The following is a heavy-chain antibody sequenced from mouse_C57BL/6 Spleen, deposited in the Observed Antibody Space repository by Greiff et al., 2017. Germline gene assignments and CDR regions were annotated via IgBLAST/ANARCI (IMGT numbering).Heavy chain of an antibody. CDR2: INPNNGGT. CDR1: GYTFTDYY. Sequence: VQLQQSGPELVKPGASVKISCKASGYTFTDYYMNWVKQSHGKSLEWIGDINPNNGGTSYNQKFKGKATLTVDKSSSTAYMELRSLTSEDSAVYYCARETVPGTGFDYWGQGTTLTVSS. J-gene: IGHJ2*01. CDR3: ARETVPGTGFDY. V-gene: IGHV1-26*01. D-gene: IGHD4-1*01.